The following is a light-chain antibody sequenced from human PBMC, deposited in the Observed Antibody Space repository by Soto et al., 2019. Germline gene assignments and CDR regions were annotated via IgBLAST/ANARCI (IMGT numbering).Light chain of an antibody. V-gene: IGLV2-8*01. CDR1: SSDVGAYKY. CDR2: EVS. Sequence: QSVLTQPPSASGSPGQSVTISCTGTSSDVGAYKYVSWYQQYPGKAPKLLIYEVSKRPSGVPVRFSGSKSGNTASLTVSGLQAEDEADYYCTSYAGSNIWVFGGGTKLTVL. J-gene: IGLJ3*02. CDR3: TSYAGSNIWV.